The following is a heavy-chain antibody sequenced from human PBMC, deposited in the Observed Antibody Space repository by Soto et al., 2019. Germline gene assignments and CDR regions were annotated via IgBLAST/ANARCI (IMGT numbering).Heavy chain of an antibody. CDR2: IYYSGST. CDR1: GGSISSYY. V-gene: IGHV4-59*08. D-gene: IGHD3-3*01. Sequence: PSETLSLTCTVSGGSISSYYWSWIRQPPGKGLEWIGYIYYSGSTNYNPSLKSRVTISVDTSKNQFSLKLSSVTAADTAVYYCGSSGDDFWSGTSGFDPWGQGTLVTVSS. J-gene: IGHJ5*02. CDR3: GSSGDDFWSGTSGFDP.